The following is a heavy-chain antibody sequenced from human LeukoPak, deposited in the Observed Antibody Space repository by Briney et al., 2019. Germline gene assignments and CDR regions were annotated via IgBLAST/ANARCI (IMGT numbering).Heavy chain of an antibody. CDR1: GFTFSSFS. D-gene: IGHD7-27*01. Sequence: NTGGSLSLSCAASGFTFSSFSMNWVRQAPGKGLEWVSSISSGTTYIYYADSVKGRFTISRDNAKNSLYLQMNNLRAEDTAVYYCARGTGDLDYWGQGTLVTVSS. CDR2: ISSGTTYI. CDR3: ARGTGDLDY. V-gene: IGHV3-21*01. J-gene: IGHJ4*02.